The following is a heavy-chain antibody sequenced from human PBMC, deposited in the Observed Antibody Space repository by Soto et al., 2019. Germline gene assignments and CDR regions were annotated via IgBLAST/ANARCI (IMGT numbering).Heavy chain of an antibody. D-gene: IGHD6-19*01. J-gene: IGHJ4*02. Sequence: QVQLQESGPGLVKPSETLSLTCTVSGDSISNYYWTWIRQPPGKGLEWIGCFYNSGNTNYNPSLKGRVTTSVDTSNNEFSLRVNSVTAADTAVYYFASTKQWLAFDYWGQGALVTVSS. CDR2: FYNSGNT. CDR1: GDSISNYY. V-gene: IGHV4-59*01. CDR3: ASTKQWLAFDY.